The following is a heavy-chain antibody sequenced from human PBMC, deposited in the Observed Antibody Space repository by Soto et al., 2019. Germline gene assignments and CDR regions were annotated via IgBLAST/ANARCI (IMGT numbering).Heavy chain of an antibody. Sequence: TLSLTCAVSGGSISSGGYSWSWIRQPPGKGLEWIGYIYHSGSTYYNPSLKSRVTISVDRSKNQFSLKLSSVTAADPAVYYCAKVEGATVDYWGQGTLVTVSS. D-gene: IGHD1-26*01. V-gene: IGHV4-30-2*01. CDR2: IYHSGST. J-gene: IGHJ4*02. CDR3: AKVEGATVDY. CDR1: GGSISSGGYS.